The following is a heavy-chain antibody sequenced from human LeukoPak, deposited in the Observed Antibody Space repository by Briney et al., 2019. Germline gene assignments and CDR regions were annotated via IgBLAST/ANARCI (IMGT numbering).Heavy chain of an antibody. Sequence: PSETLSLTCAVYGGSFSGYYWSWIRQPPGKGLEWVGEINHSGDTNYNSSLKSRVTISVDTSKNQFSLKLGSVTAADTAVYYCARFGSGWYFDYWGQGTLVTVSS. CDR3: ARFGSGWYFDY. V-gene: IGHV4-34*01. D-gene: IGHD6-19*01. CDR2: INHSGDT. CDR1: GGSFSGYY. J-gene: IGHJ4*02.